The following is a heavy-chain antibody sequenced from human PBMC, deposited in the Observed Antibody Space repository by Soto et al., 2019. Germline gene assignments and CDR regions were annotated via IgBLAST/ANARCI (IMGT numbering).Heavy chain of an antibody. Sequence: ASVKVSCKASGYKFSSYAIHWVRQAPGQRLEWMGWINVGNGNTKYSQKFHDRVTIIRDTSADTAYMEVSSLRSNDTAIYYCAMVDVYVTPSPQDVWGQGTTVTVSS. V-gene: IGHV1-3*01. D-gene: IGHD3-16*01. CDR1: GYKFSSYA. CDR2: INVGNGNT. J-gene: IGHJ6*02. CDR3: AMVDVYVTPSPQDV.